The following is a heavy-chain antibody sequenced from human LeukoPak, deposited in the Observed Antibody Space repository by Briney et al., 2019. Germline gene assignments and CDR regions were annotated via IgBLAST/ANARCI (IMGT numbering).Heavy chain of an antibody. J-gene: IGHJ4*02. V-gene: IGHV3-7*01. CDR1: GFTFSSYW. CDR3: AKEYYDFWSGYPHDY. D-gene: IGHD3-3*01. CDR2: IKQDGSEK. Sequence: PGGSLRLSCAASGFTFSSYWMSWVRQAPGKGLEWVANIKQDGSEKYYVDSVKGRFTIPRDNAKNSLYLQMNSLRAEDTAVYYCAKEYYDFWSGYPHDYWGQGTLVTVSS.